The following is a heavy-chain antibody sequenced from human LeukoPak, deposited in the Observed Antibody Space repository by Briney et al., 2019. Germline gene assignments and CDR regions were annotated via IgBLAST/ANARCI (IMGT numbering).Heavy chain of an antibody. CDR3: ARDSDNYGDPPETFDY. CDR1: GFTFSSYA. J-gene: IGHJ4*02. CDR2: RSYDGSKK. D-gene: IGHD4-17*01. Sequence: PGGSLRLSWAASGFTFSSYAMQSVRQHPGKWLEWGAVRSYDGSKKCYADSVQSRFTISSVNSKNTLYLLMHSLRAEDTAVYHCARDSDNYGDPPETFDYWGQGTLVTVSS. V-gene: IGHV3-30*04.